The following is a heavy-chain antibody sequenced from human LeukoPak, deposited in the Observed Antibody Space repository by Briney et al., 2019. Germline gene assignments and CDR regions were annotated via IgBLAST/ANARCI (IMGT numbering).Heavy chain of an antibody. Sequence: PSETLSLTXTVSGGSISSGDYYWSWIRQPPGKGLEWIGYIYYSGSTYYNPSLKSRVTISVDTSKNQFSLKLSSVTAADTAVYYCARDPTVTRSFDYWGQGTLVTVSS. V-gene: IGHV4-30-4*08. D-gene: IGHD4-17*01. J-gene: IGHJ4*02. CDR2: IYYSGST. CDR3: ARDPTVTRSFDY. CDR1: GGSISSGDYY.